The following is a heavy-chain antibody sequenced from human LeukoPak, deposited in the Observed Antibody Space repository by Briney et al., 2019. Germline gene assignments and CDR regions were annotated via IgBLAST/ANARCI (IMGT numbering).Heavy chain of an antibody. D-gene: IGHD2-21*02. J-gene: IGHJ3*02. CDR2: ISAYNGNT. Sequence: ASVKVSCKASGYTFTSYGISWVRQAPGQGLEWMGWISAYNGNTNYAQKLQGRVTMTTDTSTSTDYMELRSLRSDDTAVYYCASSNLAYCGGDCLLAFDIWGQGTMVTVSS. CDR3: ASSNLAYCGGDCLLAFDI. CDR1: GYTFTSYG. V-gene: IGHV1-18*01.